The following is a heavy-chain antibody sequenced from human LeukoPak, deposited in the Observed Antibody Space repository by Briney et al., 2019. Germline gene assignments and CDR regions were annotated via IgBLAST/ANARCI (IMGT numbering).Heavy chain of an antibody. Sequence: PSETLSLTCTVSGGSISGSYWSWIRQPPGKGLEWIGSIHYSGSTYYNPSLKSRVTTSVDTSKNQFSLKLTSVTAADTAVYFCARGFSFGYSGDYRGQGTLVTVSS. D-gene: IGHD5-18*01. CDR3: ARGFSFGYSGDY. J-gene: IGHJ4*02. CDR1: GGSISGSY. CDR2: IHYSGST. V-gene: IGHV4-59*08.